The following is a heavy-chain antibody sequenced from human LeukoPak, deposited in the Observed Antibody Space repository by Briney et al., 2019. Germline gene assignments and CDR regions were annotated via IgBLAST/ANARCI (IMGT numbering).Heavy chain of an antibody. D-gene: IGHD6-6*01. J-gene: IGHJ6*03. CDR3: AKERRSSMDV. V-gene: IGHV3-23*01. Sequence: GGSLRLSCEASGFIFTTSAISWVRQAPGKGLEWVSFISSGGGSTYHSDSVRGRFTISRDNSNNTVSLYMHSLRAEDTAIYYCAKERRSSMDVWGNGTTVTVSS. CDR2: ISSGGGST. CDR1: GFIFTTSA.